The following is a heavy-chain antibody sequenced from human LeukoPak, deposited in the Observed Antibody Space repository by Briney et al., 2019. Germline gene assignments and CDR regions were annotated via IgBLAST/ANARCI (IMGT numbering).Heavy chain of an antibody. CDR3: ARDGGARGYSFIRGQNAFDI. J-gene: IGHJ3*02. CDR1: GYSIHSGYY. D-gene: IGHD5-18*01. V-gene: IGHV4-38-2*02. CDR2: IYHSGTT. Sequence: SETLSLTCIVSGYSIHSGYYWGWVQQPPGKGLEWIGSIYHSGTTYYNPSLKSRVTISVDTSKNQFSLNLSSVTAEDTAVYYCARDGGARGYSFIRGQNAFDIWGQGTMVTVSS.